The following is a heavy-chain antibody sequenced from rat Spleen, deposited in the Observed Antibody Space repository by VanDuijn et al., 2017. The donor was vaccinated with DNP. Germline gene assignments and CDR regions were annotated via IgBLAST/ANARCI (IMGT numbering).Heavy chain of an antibody. J-gene: IGHJ2*01. Sequence: EVQLVESGGGLVQPGRSMKLSCAASGFTFSNYDMAWVRQAPTKGLEWVASISYDGSSTYYRDSVKGRFTISRDNAKSTLYLQMDSLRSEDTATYYCTRTNYGGYSELGDYYFDYWGQGVMVTVSS. CDR1: GFTFSNYD. V-gene: IGHV5-25*01. D-gene: IGHD1-11*01. CDR3: TRTNYGGYSELGDYYFDY. CDR2: ISYDGSST.